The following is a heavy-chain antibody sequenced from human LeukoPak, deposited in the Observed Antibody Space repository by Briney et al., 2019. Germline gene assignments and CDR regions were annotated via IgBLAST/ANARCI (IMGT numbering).Heavy chain of an antibody. V-gene: IGHV4-34*01. J-gene: IGHJ4*02. CDR1: GGSFSGYY. D-gene: IGHD3-3*01. CDR2: INHSGST. CDR3: ARGRKTIFGVVIISSYFDY. Sequence: SETLSLTCAVYGGSFSGYYCSWIRQPPGKGLEWIGEINHSGSTNYNPSLKSRVTISVDTSKNQFSLKLSSVTAADTAVYYCARGRKTIFGVVIISSYFDYWGQGTLVTVSS.